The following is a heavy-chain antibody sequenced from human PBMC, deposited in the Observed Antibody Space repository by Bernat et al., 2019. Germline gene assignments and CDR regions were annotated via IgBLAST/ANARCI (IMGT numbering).Heavy chain of an antibody. CDR3: ARVEFLGYCSSTSCPYYFDY. J-gene: IGHJ4*02. V-gene: IGHV1-18*01. Sequence: QVQLVQSGAEVKKPGASVKVSCKASGYTFTSYGISWVRQAPGQGLEWMGWISAYNGNTNYAQKLQGRVTMTTDTSTSTAYMELRSLRSEDTAVYYCARVEFLGYCSSTSCPYYFDYWGQGTLVTVSS. D-gene: IGHD2-2*01. CDR1: GYTFTSYG. CDR2: ISAYNGNT.